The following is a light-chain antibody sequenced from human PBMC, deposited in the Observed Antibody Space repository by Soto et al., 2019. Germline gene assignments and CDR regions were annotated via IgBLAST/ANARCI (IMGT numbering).Light chain of an antibody. CDR2: INSDGSH. J-gene: IGLJ2*01. CDR3: QAGDAGVV. CDR1: PGHSTYA. Sequence: QSVLSQSPSASASLGASVKLTCTLTPGHSTYAIAWYQQRPGQGPTFLMKINSDGSHTKGAGIPDRFSGSSSGAERYLTISTLQSEDEADYYCQAGDAGVVFGGGTKLTVL. V-gene: IGLV4-69*01.